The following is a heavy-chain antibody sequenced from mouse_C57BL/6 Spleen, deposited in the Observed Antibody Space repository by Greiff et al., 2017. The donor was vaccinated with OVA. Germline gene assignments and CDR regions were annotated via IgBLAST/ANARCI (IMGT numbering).Heavy chain of an antibody. V-gene: IGHV1-80*01. CDR3: ARGGAQAYAMDY. D-gene: IGHD3-2*02. Sequence: QVQLKESGAELVKPGASVKISCKASGYAFSSYWMNWVKQRPGKGLEWIGQIYPGDGDTNYNGKFKGKATLTADKSSSTAYMQLSSLTSEDSAVYFCARGGAQAYAMDYWGQGTSVTVSS. J-gene: IGHJ4*01. CDR1: GYAFSSYW. CDR2: IYPGDGDT.